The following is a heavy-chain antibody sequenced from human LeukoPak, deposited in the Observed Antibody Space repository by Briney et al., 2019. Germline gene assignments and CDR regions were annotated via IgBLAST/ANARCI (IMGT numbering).Heavy chain of an antibody. D-gene: IGHD6-6*01. J-gene: IGHJ4*02. V-gene: IGHV1-18*01. CDR1: GYTFTSYG. Sequence: ASVKVSCKASGYTFTSYGISWVRQAPGQGLEWMGWISAYNGNTNYAQKLQGRVTMTTDTSTSTAYMELRSLGSDDTAVYYCARDLVVWSIAARRPFDYWGQGTLVTVSS. CDR3: ARDLVVWSIAARRPFDY. CDR2: ISAYNGNT.